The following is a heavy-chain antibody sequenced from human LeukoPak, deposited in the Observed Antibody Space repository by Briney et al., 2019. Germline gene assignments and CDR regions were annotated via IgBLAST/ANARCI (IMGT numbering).Heavy chain of an antibody. V-gene: IGHV3-23*01. J-gene: IGHJ4*02. CDR3: AKDGRKGGLRFLEWLSPLDY. Sequence: QAGGSLRLSCAASGFTFSSYAMSWVRQAPGKGLEWVSAISGSGGSTYYADSVKGRFTISRDNSKNTLYLQMNSLRAEDTAVYYCAKDGRKGGLRFLEWLSPLDYWGQGTLVTVSS. CDR1: GFTFSSYA. CDR2: ISGSGGST. D-gene: IGHD3-3*01.